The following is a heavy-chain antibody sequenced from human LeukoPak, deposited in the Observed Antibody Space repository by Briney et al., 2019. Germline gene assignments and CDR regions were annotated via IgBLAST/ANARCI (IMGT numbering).Heavy chain of an antibody. CDR1: EFTFRNAW. V-gene: IGHV3-15*01. CDR2: IKCKTDGRTT. Sequence: GGSLRLSCAASEFTFRNAWMSWVRQAPGKGLEWVGRIKCKTDGRTTDYAAPVKGRVTISRDDSKNTMYLQMNSLKTEDTAVYYCTRRHDYGDYLNWFDPWGQGTLVTVSS. J-gene: IGHJ5*02. CDR3: TRRHDYGDYLNWFDP. D-gene: IGHD4-17*01.